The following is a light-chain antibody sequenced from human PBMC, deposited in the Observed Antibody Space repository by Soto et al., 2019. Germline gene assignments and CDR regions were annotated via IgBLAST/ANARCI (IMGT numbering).Light chain of an antibody. J-gene: IGKJ5*01. CDR3: LQDYNYPIT. Sequence: DIQMTQSPSTLSASVGDRVTITGRASQTIRSWLAWYQQKPGTAPKRLIYAASSLQSGVPSRFSGSGSGTEFTLTISSLQPEDFATYYCLQDYNYPITFGQGTRLEIK. V-gene: IGKV1-5*01. CDR2: AAS. CDR1: QTIRSW.